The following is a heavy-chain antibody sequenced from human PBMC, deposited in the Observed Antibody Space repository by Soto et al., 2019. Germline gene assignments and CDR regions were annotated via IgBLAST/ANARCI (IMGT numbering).Heavy chain of an antibody. J-gene: IGHJ3*02. CDR2: IIPIFGTA. CDR3: AREGPTTGTTEENPFDI. V-gene: IGHV1-69*13. CDR1: GGTFSSYA. Sequence: SVKVSCKASGGTFSSYAISWVRQAPGQGLEWMGGIIPIFGTANYAQKFQGRVAITADESTSTAYMELSSLRSEDTAVYYCAREGPTTGTTEENPFDIWGQGTMVTVSS. D-gene: IGHD1-1*01.